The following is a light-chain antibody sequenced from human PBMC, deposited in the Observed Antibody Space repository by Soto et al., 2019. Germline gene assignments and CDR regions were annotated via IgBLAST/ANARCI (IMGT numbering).Light chain of an antibody. CDR3: QQYLSSPYT. CDR1: QRVSSRY. Sequence: EIVLTQSPGTLSLSPGEGATLSCRASQRVSSRYLAWYQQRPGQAPRLVIYGASGRATGIPDRFSGSGSGTDFSLTISRVEPEDFAVYYCQQYLSSPYTFGQGTKLEIK. CDR2: GAS. V-gene: IGKV3-20*01. J-gene: IGKJ2*01.